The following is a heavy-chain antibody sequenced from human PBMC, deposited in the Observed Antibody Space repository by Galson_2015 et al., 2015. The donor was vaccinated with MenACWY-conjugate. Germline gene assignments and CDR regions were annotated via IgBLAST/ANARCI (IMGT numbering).Heavy chain of an antibody. CDR3: ARKDGTTYGYNDY. J-gene: IGHJ4*02. Sequence: SLRLSCAGSGFIFTDYDMNWVRQAPGKGLEYVSATSTYGGSTYYADSVKGRFTISRDNSKNMLFLQMVSLRVEDTAVYYCARKDGTTYGYNDYWGQGTLVIVSS. CDR2: TSTYGGST. V-gene: IGHV3-64*02. D-gene: IGHD1-14*01. CDR1: GFIFTDYD.